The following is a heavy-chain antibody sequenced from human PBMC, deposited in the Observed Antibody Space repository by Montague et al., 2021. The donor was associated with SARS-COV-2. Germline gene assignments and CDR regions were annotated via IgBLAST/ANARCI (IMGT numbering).Heavy chain of an antibody. CDR3: AKQPGAGAVVYWYFDL. V-gene: IGHV3-23*01. J-gene: IGHJ2*01. D-gene: IGHD6-19*01. CDR1: GFAFNNFA. Sequence: SLRLSCPASGFAFNNFAMTWVRQPPGKGLEWVPSIFGSGAGTYYADSVKGRFTISRDNSRNTVYLQMNSLRSEDTAKYYCAKQPGAGAVVYWYFDLWGRGTVVSVSS. CDR2: IFGSGAGT.